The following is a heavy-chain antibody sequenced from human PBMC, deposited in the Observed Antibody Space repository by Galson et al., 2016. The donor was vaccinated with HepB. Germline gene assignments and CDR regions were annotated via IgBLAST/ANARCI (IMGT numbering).Heavy chain of an antibody. V-gene: IGHV1-18*01. D-gene: IGHD2-21*02. CDR3: ARDAGLVVVTGRRGEDAYDI. Sequence: SVKVSCKASGFTLSHYGINWVRQAPGQGLEWMGWISAYNGNTNFAQKFQGRVTMTTDTSTNTAYLELRSLRSDDTAVYYCARDAGLVVVTGRRGEDAYDIWGRGTMVTVSS. CDR2: ISAYNGNT. CDR1: GFTLSHYG. J-gene: IGHJ3*02.